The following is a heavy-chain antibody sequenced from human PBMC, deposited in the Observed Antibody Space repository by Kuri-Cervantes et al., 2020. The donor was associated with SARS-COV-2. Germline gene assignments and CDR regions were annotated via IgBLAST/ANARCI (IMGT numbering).Heavy chain of an antibody. Sequence: LSLTCAASGFTFSDYYMSWIRPAPGKGLEWVSYISSSSSYTNYADSVKGRFTISRDNAKNSLYLQMNSLRAEDTAVYYCARAPQWVAGDDAFDIWGQGTMVTVSS. CDR3: ARAPQWVAGDDAFDI. D-gene: IGHD6-19*01. CDR1: GFTFSDYY. CDR2: ISSSSSYT. J-gene: IGHJ3*02. V-gene: IGHV3-11*05.